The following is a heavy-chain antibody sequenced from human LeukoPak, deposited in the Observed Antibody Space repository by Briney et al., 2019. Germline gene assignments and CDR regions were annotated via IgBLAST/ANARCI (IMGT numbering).Heavy chain of an antibody. CDR2: IKTKMDGGTT. J-gene: IGHJ1*01. V-gene: IGHV3-15*01. CDR1: GFTFSNAW. Sequence: GGSLRLSCTASGFTFSNAWMTWVRQAPGKGLEWVGRIKTKMDGGTTDYAAPVKGRFTISRDDSKYTQYLQMNSLKTEDTGVYYCTTQYYSDSSAYYPVRDQEYFQHWGQGTLVTVSS. D-gene: IGHD3-22*01. CDR3: TTQYYSDSSAYYPVRDQEYFQH.